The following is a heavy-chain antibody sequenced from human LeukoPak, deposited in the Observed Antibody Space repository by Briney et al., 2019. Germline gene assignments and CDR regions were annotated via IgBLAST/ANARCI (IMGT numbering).Heavy chain of an antibody. CDR1: GFTFSTYA. CDR2: ISGSGGNT. D-gene: IGHD1-14*01. V-gene: IGHV3-23*01. Sequence: GGSLRLSCAASGFTFSTYAMNWVRQAPGKGLEWVSSISGSGGNTFYADSVKGRFTISRDNSKNTLYLQMNSLRAEDTAVYYCAKGRYYYFDYWGQGTLVTVSS. J-gene: IGHJ4*02. CDR3: AKGRYYYFDY.